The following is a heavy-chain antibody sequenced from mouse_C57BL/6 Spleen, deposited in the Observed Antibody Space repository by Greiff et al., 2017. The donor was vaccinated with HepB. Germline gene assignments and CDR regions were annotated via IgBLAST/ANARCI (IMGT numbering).Heavy chain of an antibody. CDR3: ARAVITTVVARGFAY. Sequence: QVQLQQPGAELVMPGASVKLSCKASGYTFTSYWMHWVKQRPGQGLEWIGEIDPSDSYTNYNQKFKGKSTLTVDKSSCTAYMQLSSLTSEDSAVYYCARAVITTVVARGFAYWGQGTLVTVSA. CDR1: GYTFTSYW. CDR2: IDPSDSYT. J-gene: IGHJ3*01. D-gene: IGHD1-1*01. V-gene: IGHV1-69*01.